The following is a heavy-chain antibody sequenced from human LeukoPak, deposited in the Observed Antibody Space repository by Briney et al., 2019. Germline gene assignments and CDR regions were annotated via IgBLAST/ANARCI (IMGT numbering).Heavy chain of an antibody. D-gene: IGHD3-3*01. J-gene: IGHJ4*02. Sequence: GGSLRLSCAASGFTFDDYAMHWVRQAPGKGLEWVSGISWNSGSIGYAGSVKGRFTISRDNAKNSLYLQMNSLRAEDTALYYCAKADDFWSGGYDYWGQGTLVTVSS. CDR2: ISWNSGSI. V-gene: IGHV3-9*01. CDR1: GFTFDDYA. CDR3: AKADDFWSGGYDY.